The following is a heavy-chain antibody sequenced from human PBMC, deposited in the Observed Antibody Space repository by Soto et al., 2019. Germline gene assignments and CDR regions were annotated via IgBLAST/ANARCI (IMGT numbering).Heavy chain of an antibody. CDR1: GGSFSGYY. CDR3: ARGGYYDSSGYPFDY. CDR2: INHSGST. D-gene: IGHD3-22*01. J-gene: IGHJ4*02. V-gene: IGHV4-34*01. Sequence: SETLSLTCAVYGGSFSGYYWSWIRQPPGKGLEWIGEINHSGSTNYNPSLKSRVTISVDASKNQFSLKLSSVTAADTAVYYCARGGYYDSSGYPFDYWGQGTLVTVSS.